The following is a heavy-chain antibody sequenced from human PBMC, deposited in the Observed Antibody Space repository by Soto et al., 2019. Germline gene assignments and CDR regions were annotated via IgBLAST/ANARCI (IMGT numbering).Heavy chain of an antibody. V-gene: IGHV3-74*01. CDR1: GFSLSSYW. CDR2: INSDGRST. Sequence: PGGSLRLSCAASGFSLSSYWMHWVRQAPGKGLVGVSRINSDGRSTSYADSVKGRFTISRDNAKNTLYLQMNSLRAEDTAVYYCARPRYCSGGSCYSDYWGQGTLVTVSS. J-gene: IGHJ4*02. CDR3: ARPRYCSGGSCYSDY. D-gene: IGHD2-15*01.